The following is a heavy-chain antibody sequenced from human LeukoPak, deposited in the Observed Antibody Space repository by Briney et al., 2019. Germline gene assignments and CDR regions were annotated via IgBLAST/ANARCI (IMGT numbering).Heavy chain of an antibody. Sequence: SETLSLTCTVSGGSISSYYWIWIRQSPGKGLEWIGYIYYSGSTNYNPSLKGRVTISVDTSKNQFSLKLSSVTAADTAVYYCARGYSSSLNWFDPWGQGTLVTVSS. V-gene: IGHV4-59*01. J-gene: IGHJ5*02. D-gene: IGHD6-13*01. CDR1: GGSISSYY. CDR2: IYYSGST. CDR3: ARGYSSSLNWFDP.